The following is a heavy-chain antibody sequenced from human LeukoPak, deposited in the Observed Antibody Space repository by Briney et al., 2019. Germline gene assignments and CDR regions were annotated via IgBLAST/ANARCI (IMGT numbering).Heavy chain of an antibody. V-gene: IGHV4-4*07. CDR3: ARDRGEYSSSSAYYSYMDV. Sequence: SETLSLTCTVSGGAINIYYWSWIRQPAGKGLEWIGRFYTSGSTNYNPSLKSRVTMPVDTSKNQFSLKLTSVTAADTAVYYCARDRGEYSSSSAYYSYMDVWGKGTTVTVSS. CDR1: GGAINIYY. J-gene: IGHJ6*03. CDR2: FYTSGST. D-gene: IGHD6-6*01.